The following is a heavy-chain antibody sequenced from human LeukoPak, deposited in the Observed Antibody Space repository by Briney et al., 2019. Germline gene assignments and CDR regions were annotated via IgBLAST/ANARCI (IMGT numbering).Heavy chain of an antibody. V-gene: IGHV3-23*01. CDR2: ISGSGGST. CDR3: AKDGQSGYSYG. D-gene: IGHD5-18*01. CDR1: GFTFSSYW. J-gene: IGHJ4*02. Sequence: TGGSLRLSCAASGFTFSSYWMSWVRQAPGKGLEWVSAISGSGGSTYYADSVKGRFTISRDNSKNTLYLQMNSLRAGDTAVYYCAKDGQSGYSYGGGQGTLVTVSS.